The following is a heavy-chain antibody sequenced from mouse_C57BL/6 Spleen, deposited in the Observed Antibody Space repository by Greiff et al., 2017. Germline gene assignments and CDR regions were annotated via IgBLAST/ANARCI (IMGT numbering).Heavy chain of an antibody. Sequence: QVQLKQSGAELVRPGTSVKVSCKASGYAFTNYLIEWVKQRPGQGLEWIGVINPGSGGTNYNEKFKGKATLTADKSSSTAYMQLSSLPSEASAVYFCARWGTDGYYEDFDYWGQGTTLTVSS. D-gene: IGHD2-3*01. CDR3: ARWGTDGYYEDFDY. CDR2: INPGSGGT. V-gene: IGHV1-54*01. CDR1: GYAFTNYL. J-gene: IGHJ2*01.